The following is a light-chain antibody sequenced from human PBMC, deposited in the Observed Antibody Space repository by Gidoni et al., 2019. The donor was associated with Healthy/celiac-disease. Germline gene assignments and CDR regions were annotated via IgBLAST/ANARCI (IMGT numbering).Light chain of an antibody. CDR1: QSVSSSY. Sequence: EIVLTQSPGTLSLSPGDRATLSCRASQSVSSSYLAWYQQKPGQAPRLLIYGASSRATGVPDRFSGSGSGTDFTLTISRLEPEDFAVYYCQQYGSPPFGPGTKVDIK. J-gene: IGKJ3*01. CDR2: GAS. CDR3: QQYGSPP. V-gene: IGKV3-20*01.